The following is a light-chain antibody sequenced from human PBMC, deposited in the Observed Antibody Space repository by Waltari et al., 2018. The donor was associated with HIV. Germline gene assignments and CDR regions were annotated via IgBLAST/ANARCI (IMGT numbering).Light chain of an antibody. CDR3: CSYTKLTTHYVL. CDR1: TTDIGGSNY. J-gene: IGLJ2*01. V-gene: IGLV2-14*03. CDR2: GVS. Sequence: QSALTQPASVSGSPGQSITLSCNGTTTDIGGSNYVSWYQRHPDKAPKPIIFGVSNRPSGISSRFSGSKSGNTASLTISGLQAEDEADYYCCSYTKLTTHYVLFGGGTKLTVL.